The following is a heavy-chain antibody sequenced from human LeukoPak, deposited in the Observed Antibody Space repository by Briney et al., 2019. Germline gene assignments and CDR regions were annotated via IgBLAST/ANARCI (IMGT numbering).Heavy chain of an antibody. J-gene: IGHJ4*02. D-gene: IGHD1-1*01. CDR1: GGTFSSYA. V-gene: IGHV1-69*04. CDR3: ARARTGVQTPFDY. CDR2: IIPILGIA. Sequence: ASVKVSCKASGGTFSSYAISWVRQAPGQGLEWMGRIIPILGIANYAQKFQGRVTITADKSTSTAYMEPSSLRSEDTAVYYCARARTGVQTPFDYWGQGTLVTVSS.